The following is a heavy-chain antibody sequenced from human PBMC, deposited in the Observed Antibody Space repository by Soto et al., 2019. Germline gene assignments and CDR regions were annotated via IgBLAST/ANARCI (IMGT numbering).Heavy chain of an antibody. V-gene: IGHV3-11*06. CDR1: GFTFSDYY. J-gene: IGHJ5*02. CDR2: ISSSSSHT. CDR3: ARNGYSSGWYWFDR. D-gene: IGHD6-13*01. Sequence: TGGSLRLSCAASGFTFSDYYMSWIRQAPGKGLEWVSYISSSSSHTNHADSVKGRFTISRDNAKNALYLQMNSLRAEDTAVYYCARNGYSSGWYWFDRWGQGTLVTVSS.